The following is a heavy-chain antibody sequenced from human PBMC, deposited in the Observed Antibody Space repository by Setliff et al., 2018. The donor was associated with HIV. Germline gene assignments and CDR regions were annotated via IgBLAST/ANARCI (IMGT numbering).Heavy chain of an antibody. CDR1: GYPFADHY. CDR3: ARLFYDYWSGFYSGDY. Sequence: ASVKVSCKSSGYPFADHYLHWVRQAPGQGLEWMGWMNPNSGGTNYAQKFQGRVTMTRDTSINTAFMELNSLRSDGTAVYYCARLFYDYWSGFYSGDYWGQGTLVTVSS. D-gene: IGHD3-3*01. CDR2: MNPNSGGT. J-gene: IGHJ4*02. V-gene: IGHV1-2*02.